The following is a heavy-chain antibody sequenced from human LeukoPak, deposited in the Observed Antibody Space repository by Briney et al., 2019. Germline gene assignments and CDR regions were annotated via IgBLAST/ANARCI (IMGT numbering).Heavy chain of an antibody. Sequence: PSETLSLTCAVYGGSFSGYYWSWIRQPPGKGLEGIGEINHSGSTNYNPSLKSRVTISVDTSKNQFSLKLSSVTAADTAVYYCARARRYCSSTSCYGASRGFDYWGQGTLVTVSS. CDR3: ARARRYCSSTSCYGASRGFDY. V-gene: IGHV4-34*01. CDR2: INHSGST. J-gene: IGHJ4*02. CDR1: GGSFSGYY. D-gene: IGHD2-2*01.